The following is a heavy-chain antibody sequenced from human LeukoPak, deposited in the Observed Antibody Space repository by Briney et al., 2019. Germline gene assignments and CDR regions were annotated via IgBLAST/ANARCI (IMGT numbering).Heavy chain of an antibody. CDR1: GGSFSGYY. V-gene: IGHV4-34*01. J-gene: IGHJ4*02. CDR2: INHSGST. Sequence: PSETLSLTCAVYGGSFSGYYWSWIRQPPGKGLEWIGEINHSGSTNYNPSLKSRVTISVDTSKNQFSLKLSSVTAADTAVYYCARRRDIVVVVAATSLTGVDYWGQGNLVTVSS. D-gene: IGHD2-15*01. CDR3: ARRRDIVVVVAATSLTGVDY.